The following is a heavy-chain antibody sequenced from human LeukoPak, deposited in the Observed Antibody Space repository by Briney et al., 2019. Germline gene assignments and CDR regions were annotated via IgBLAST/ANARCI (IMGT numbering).Heavy chain of an antibody. D-gene: IGHD3-22*01. CDR2: ISSSNNFM. J-gene: IGHJ4*02. V-gene: IGHV3-21*01. Sequence: GGSLRLSCAASGFTFSYYTMDWVRQAPGKGLEWVSSISSSNNFMYYADSVKGRFIISRDNAKNSLYLQMSSLRAEDTAVYYCARVYSYDTSGYFPIGYWGQGTLVTVSS. CDR3: ARVYSYDTSGYFPIGY. CDR1: GFTFSYYT.